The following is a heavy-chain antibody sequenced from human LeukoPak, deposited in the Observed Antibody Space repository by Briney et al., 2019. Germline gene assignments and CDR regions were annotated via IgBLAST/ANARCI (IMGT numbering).Heavy chain of an antibody. J-gene: IGHJ6*03. CDR2: IIPIFGTA. Sequence: SVKVSCKASGGTFSSYAISWVRQAPGQGLEWMGGIIPIFGTANYAQKFQGRVTITADESTSTAYMELSSLRSEDTAVYYCASGRYSSSWYGSYYYYYYMDVWGKGTTVTVSS. CDR3: ASGRYSSSWYGSYYYYYYMDV. D-gene: IGHD6-13*01. CDR1: GGTFSSYA. V-gene: IGHV1-69*13.